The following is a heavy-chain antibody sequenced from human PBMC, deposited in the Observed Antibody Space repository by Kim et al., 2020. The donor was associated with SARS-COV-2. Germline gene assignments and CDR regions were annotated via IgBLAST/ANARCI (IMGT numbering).Heavy chain of an antibody. CDR3: ARVWGPEQWLVHPSY. J-gene: IGHJ4*02. D-gene: IGHD6-19*01. CDR2: IYYSGST. V-gene: IGHV4-39*07. CDR1: GGSISSSSYY. Sequence: SETLSLTCTVSGGSISSSSYYWGWIRQPPGKGLEWIGSIYYSGSTYYNPSLKSRVTISVDTSKNQFSLKLSSVTAADTAVYYCARVWGPEQWLVHPSYWGQGTLVTVSS.